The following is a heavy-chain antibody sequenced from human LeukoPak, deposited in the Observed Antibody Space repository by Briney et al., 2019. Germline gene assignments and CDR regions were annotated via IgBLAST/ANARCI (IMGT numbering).Heavy chain of an antibody. Sequence: SGGSLRLSCAASGFTFSSYAMSWVRQAPGKGLEWVSAISGSGGSTYYADSVKGRFTISRDNSKNTLYLQMNSPRAEDTAVYYCAKVQGGPYFDSSAHFFDYWGQGTLVTVSS. CDR3: AKVQGGPYFDSSAHFFDY. CDR2: ISGSGGST. D-gene: IGHD3-22*01. CDR1: GFTFSSYA. V-gene: IGHV3-23*01. J-gene: IGHJ4*02.